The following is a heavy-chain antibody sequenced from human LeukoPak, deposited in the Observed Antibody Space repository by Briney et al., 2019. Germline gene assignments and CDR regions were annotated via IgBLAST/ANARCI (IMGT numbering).Heavy chain of an antibody. CDR2: INHSGST. CDR1: GGSFSGYY. D-gene: IGHD1-26*01. J-gene: IGHJ4*02. CDR3: ARGPIVGATTVGDY. Sequence: PSETLSLTCAVYGGSFSGYYWSWIRQPPGKGLEWIGEINHSGSTNYNPSLKSRVTISVDTSKSQFSLKLSSVTAADTAVYYCARGPIVGATTVGDYWGQGTLVTVSS. V-gene: IGHV4-34*01.